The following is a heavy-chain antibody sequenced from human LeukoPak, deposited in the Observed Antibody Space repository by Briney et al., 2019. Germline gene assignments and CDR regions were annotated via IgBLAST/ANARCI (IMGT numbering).Heavy chain of an antibody. V-gene: IGHV3-21*01. Sequence: GGSLRLSCAASGFTFSSYTMNWVRQAPGKGLEWVSSITSSSSHIYYADSVKGRFTISRDNAKNSLFLQMNSLRAEDTAVYYCARSRGYYFDYWGQGTLVTVSS. CDR3: ARSRGYYFDY. J-gene: IGHJ4*02. CDR2: ITSSSSHI. D-gene: IGHD3-22*01. CDR1: GFTFSSYT.